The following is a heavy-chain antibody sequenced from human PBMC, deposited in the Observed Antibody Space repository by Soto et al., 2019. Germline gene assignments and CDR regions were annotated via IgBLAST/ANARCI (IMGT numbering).Heavy chain of an antibody. CDR1: GLSFSGYY. Sequence: SETLSLTCAASGLSFSGYYWSWIRQPPGKVLEWIGEINHSGSTNYNPSLKSRVTISVDTSKNQFSLKLSSVTAADTAVYYCARRTYYYDSSGYYYLYYYGMDVWGQGTTVT. D-gene: IGHD3-22*01. J-gene: IGHJ6*02. CDR2: INHSGST. V-gene: IGHV4-34*01. CDR3: ARRTYYYDSSGYYYLYYYGMDV.